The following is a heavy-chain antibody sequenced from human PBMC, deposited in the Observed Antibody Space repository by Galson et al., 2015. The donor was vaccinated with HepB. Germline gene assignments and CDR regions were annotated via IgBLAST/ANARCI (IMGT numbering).Heavy chain of an antibody. J-gene: IGHJ4*02. D-gene: IGHD3-16*01. V-gene: IGHV3-30*09. Sequence: SLRLSCAASGFTFSSYAMHWVRQAPGKGLEWVAVISYHGSDKYYANSVKGRFAISRDNSKNMVYLQMNSLRAEDTAVYYCARVWDYWGQGTLVTVSS. CDR2: ISYHGSDK. CDR1: GFTFSSYA. CDR3: ARVWDY.